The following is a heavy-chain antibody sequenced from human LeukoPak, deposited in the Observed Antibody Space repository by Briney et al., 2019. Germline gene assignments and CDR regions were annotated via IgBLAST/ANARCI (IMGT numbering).Heavy chain of an antibody. V-gene: IGHV3-30*02. CDR1: GFIFKNYG. J-gene: IGHJ4*02. CDR2: IRFDGSNI. D-gene: IGHD3-22*01. CDR3: AKDLHYYHDTTYYQDY. Sequence: GGSLRLSCAASGFIFKNYGMHWVRQAPGKGLEWVAFIRFDGSNIYYAGSVKGRFSISRDNSKNTLYLQLSSLRAEDTAVYYCAKDLHYYHDTTYYQDYWGQRTLVTVSS.